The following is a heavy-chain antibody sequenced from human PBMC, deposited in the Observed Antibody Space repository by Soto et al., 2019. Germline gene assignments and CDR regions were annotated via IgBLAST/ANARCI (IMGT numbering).Heavy chain of an antibody. CDR1: GYTFTGYY. V-gene: IGHV1-2*04. CDR2: INPNSGGT. Sequence: ASVKVSCKASGYTFTGYYMHWVRQAPGQGLEWMGWINPNSGGTNYVQKFQGWVTMTRDTSISTAYMELSRLRSDDTAVYYCAMGYGSGDYYYGMDVWGQGTTVTVSS. D-gene: IGHD3-10*01. CDR3: AMGYGSGDYYYGMDV. J-gene: IGHJ6*02.